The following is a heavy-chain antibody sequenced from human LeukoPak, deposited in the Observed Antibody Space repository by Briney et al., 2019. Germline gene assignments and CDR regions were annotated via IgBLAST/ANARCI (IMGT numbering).Heavy chain of an antibody. J-gene: IGHJ4*02. D-gene: IGHD5-18*01. CDR2: IYYNGRT. CDR1: GDSINNNNYY. Sequence: SETLSLTCTVSGDSINNNNYYWGWIRQPPGKGLEWIGNIYYNGRTYYSPSLKSRGTISVDTSNNQFSLKLSSVTAADTAVYYCARFGAGDTAMADYWGQGTLVTVSS. V-gene: IGHV4-39*07. CDR3: ARFGAGDTAMADY.